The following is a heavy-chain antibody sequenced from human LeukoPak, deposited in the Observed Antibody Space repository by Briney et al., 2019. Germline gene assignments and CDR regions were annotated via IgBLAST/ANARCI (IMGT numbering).Heavy chain of an antibody. D-gene: IGHD1-26*01. CDR3: ARENSGSYREFDY. CDR2: IYTSGST. Sequence: SETLSLTCSVSGGFISSYYWSWIRQPAGKGLEWIGRIYTSGSTNYNASLRSRVSMSVDTSKNQFSLKLSSVTAADTAVFYCARENSGSYREFDYWGQGTLVTVSS. CDR1: GGFISSYY. J-gene: IGHJ4*02. V-gene: IGHV4-4*07.